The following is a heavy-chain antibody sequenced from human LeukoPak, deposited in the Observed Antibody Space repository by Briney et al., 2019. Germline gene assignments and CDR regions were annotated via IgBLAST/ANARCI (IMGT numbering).Heavy chain of an antibody. CDR2: INTNTGNP. CDR3: AREVRSVAGWNFDY. CDR1: GYTFTSYA. J-gene: IGHJ4*02. V-gene: IGHV7-4-1*02. D-gene: IGHD6-19*01. Sequence: ASVKVSRKASGYTFTSYAMNWVRQAPGQGLEWMGWINTNTGNPTYAQGFTGRFVFSLDTSVSTAYLQISSLKAEDTAVYYCAREVRSVAGWNFDYWGRGTLVTVSS.